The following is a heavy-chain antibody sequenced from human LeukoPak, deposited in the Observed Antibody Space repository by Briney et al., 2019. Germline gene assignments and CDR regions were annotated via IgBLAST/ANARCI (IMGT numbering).Heavy chain of an antibody. J-gene: IGHJ4*02. V-gene: IGHV3-21*06. CDR3: LRGDRRDY. CDR1: GFTFSTYS. CDR2: IDSSGGYM. Sequence: PGGSLRLSCEASGFTFSTYSMNWARQASGKGLEWVSSIDSSGGYMFYADSVKGRFIISRDNAKDSLYLQMNSLRVEDTAVYYCLRGDRRDYWGQGTLVTVSS.